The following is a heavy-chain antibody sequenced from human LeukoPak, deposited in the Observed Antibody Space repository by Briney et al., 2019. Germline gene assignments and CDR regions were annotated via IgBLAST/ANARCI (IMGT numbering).Heavy chain of an antibody. D-gene: IGHD4-17*01. Sequence: PGGSLRLSCAASGFTFSSYAMSWVRQAPGKGLEWVSSISSSSSYIYYADSVKGRFTISRDNAKNSLYLQMNSLRAEDTAVYYCARDRSVYGDYGDYFDYWGQGTLVTVSS. V-gene: IGHV3-21*01. J-gene: IGHJ4*02. CDR3: ARDRSVYGDYGDYFDY. CDR2: ISSSSSYI. CDR1: GFTFSSYA.